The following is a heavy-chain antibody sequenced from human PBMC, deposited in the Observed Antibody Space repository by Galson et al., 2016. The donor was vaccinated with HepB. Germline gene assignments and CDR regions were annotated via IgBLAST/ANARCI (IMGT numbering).Heavy chain of an antibody. D-gene: IGHD1-26*01. J-gene: IGHJ6*03. CDR2: SNLYDGTI. V-gene: IGHV1-18*04. Sequence: SVKVSCKASGYIFTSSGISWMRQAPGQGLEWVGWSNLYDGTINYARKFQGRVSLTTDTSTSIAYMELRSLRFDDTAVYYCARDWDFNMDVWGKGTTVTVSS. CDR3: ARDWDFNMDV. CDR1: GYIFTSSG.